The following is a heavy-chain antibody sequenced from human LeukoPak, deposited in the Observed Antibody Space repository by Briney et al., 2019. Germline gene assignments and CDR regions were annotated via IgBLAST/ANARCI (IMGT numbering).Heavy chain of an antibody. V-gene: IGHV4-59*08. D-gene: IGHD6-19*01. CDR3: ASQGSDSGWFYF. J-gene: IGHJ4*02. Sequence: SETLSLTCSVSGGSISTYYWTWIRQPPGKGLEWIGYIYYTGSTNYNPSLKSRATMSVDTSKSQLSLKLTSVTAAGTAIYYCASQGSDSGWFYFWGQGTLVTVSS. CDR1: GGSISTYY. CDR2: IYYTGST.